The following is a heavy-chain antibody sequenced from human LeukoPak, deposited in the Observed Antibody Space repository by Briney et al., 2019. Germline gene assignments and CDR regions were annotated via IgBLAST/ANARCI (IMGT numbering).Heavy chain of an antibody. D-gene: IGHD1-1*01. J-gene: IGHJ4*02. Sequence: SETLSLTCTVSGGSISSSSYYWGWIRQPPGTGLKWIGSIYYSGSTYYNPSLKSRVTISVDTSKNQFSLKLSSVTAADTAVYYCARDRGTWNDDGFDYWGQGTLVTVSS. CDR1: GGSISSSSYY. CDR3: ARDRGTWNDDGFDY. V-gene: IGHV4-39*07. CDR2: IYYSGST.